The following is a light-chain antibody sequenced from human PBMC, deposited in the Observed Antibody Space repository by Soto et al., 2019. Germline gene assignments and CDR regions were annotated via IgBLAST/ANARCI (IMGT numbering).Light chain of an antibody. CDR1: QSVTVHS. CDR3: QQYGDSPLT. CDR2: AAS. J-gene: IGKJ3*01. V-gene: IGKV3-20*01. Sequence: ILFTQAPSTLSFSPGEGVTLSRRASQSVTVHSLARYQPKPGQAPRLLIYAASTRAAAVPDRFTGSGSGTDFALTISRLEPEDFGVYYCQQYGDSPLTSGPGTKVDIK.